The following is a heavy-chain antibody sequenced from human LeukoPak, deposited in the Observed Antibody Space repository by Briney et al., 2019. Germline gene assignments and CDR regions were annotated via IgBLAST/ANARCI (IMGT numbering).Heavy chain of an antibody. CDR2: FDPEDGET. D-gene: IGHD6-19*01. CDR1: GYTLTELS. CDR3: ATDRYSSGWYGY. V-gene: IGHV1-24*01. Sequence: ASVKVSCKVSGYTLTELSMHWVRQAPGKGLEWMGGFDPEDGETIYAQKFQGRVTMTEDTSTDTAYMELSSLRSEDTAVYYCATDRYSSGWYGYWGQGTLVAVSS. J-gene: IGHJ4*02.